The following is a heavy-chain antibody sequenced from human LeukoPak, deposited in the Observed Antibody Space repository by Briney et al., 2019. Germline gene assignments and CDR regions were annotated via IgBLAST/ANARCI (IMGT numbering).Heavy chain of an antibody. D-gene: IGHD3-22*01. V-gene: IGHV3-7*01. CDR2: IKQDGSEK. Sequence: PGGSLRLSCAASGFTFSSYWMSWVRQAPGKGREWVANIKQDGSEKYYVDSVKGRFTISRDNAKNSLYLQMNSLRAEDTAVYYCAREITHYYDSSGYYLGDDYWGQGTLVTVSS. CDR1: GFTFSSYW. J-gene: IGHJ4*02. CDR3: AREITHYYDSSGYYLGDDY.